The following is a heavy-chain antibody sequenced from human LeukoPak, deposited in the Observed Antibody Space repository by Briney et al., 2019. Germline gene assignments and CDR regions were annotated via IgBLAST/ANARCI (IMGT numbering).Heavy chain of an antibody. J-gene: IGHJ4*02. D-gene: IGHD3-22*01. CDR1: GFTFTSYA. CDR2: ISGNGGAT. CDR3: AKATTAIVVDNFFDY. Sequence: GGSLRLSCAASGFTFTSYAMSWVRQAPGKGLEWVSAISGNGGATYYADSVKGRFTISRDNSKNTLHLQMNSLRAEDTALYYCAKATTAIVVDNFFDYWGQGTMVSVSS. V-gene: IGHV3-23*01.